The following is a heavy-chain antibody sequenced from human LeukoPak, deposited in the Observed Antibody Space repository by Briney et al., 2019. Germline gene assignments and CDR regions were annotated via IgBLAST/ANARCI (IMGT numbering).Heavy chain of an antibody. V-gene: IGHV3-30*03. CDR1: GFSFSTYA. CDR2: ISYDGTTK. D-gene: IGHD1-14*01. Sequence: GGSLRLSCAASGFSFSTYAMHWVRQAPGKGLERVADISYDGTTKYYADSVKGRFSISRDNSKNTLDLQMNSLRAEDTAVYYCAVTPEGLDIWGQGTMVTVSS. J-gene: IGHJ3*02. CDR3: AVTPEGLDI.